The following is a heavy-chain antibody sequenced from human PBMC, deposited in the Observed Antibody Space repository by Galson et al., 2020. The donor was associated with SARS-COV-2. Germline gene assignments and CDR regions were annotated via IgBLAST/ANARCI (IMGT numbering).Heavy chain of an antibody. CDR3: ARAYAWLMAVAWYYFDY. CDR1: GYTLSSYG. J-gene: IGHJ4*02. V-gene: IGHV1-18*01. Sequence: ASVKVSCQASGYTLSSYGIAWVRQAPGHGLEWMGWISGYNGNTNYAQKLQGRVTMTTDTSTNTAYMELRSLRSDDPAVYYCARAYAWLMAVAWYYFDYWGQGTLVTVSS. CDR2: ISGYNGNT. D-gene: IGHD6-19*01.